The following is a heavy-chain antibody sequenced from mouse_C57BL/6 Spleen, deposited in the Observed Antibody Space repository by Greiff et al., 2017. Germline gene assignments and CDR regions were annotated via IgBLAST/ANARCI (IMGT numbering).Heavy chain of an antibody. D-gene: IGHD3-3*01. Sequence: QVQLQQSGPELVKPGASVKISCKASGYAFSSSWMNWVKQRPGKGLEWIGRIYPGDGDTNYNGKFKGKATLTADKSSSTAYMQLSSLTSEDSAVYCCARCRGPDNWFAYWGQGTLVTVSA. CDR3: ARCRGPDNWFAY. CDR1: GYAFSSSW. CDR2: IYPGDGDT. J-gene: IGHJ3*01. V-gene: IGHV1-82*01.